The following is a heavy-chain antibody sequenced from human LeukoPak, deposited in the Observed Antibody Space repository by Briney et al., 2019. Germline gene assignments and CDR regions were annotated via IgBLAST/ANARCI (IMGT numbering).Heavy chain of an antibody. V-gene: IGHV3-23*01. CDR2: ISGSGGST. CDR3: AKDRRLGIVVVAATFGMDV. D-gene: IGHD2-15*01. Sequence: GGSLRLSCAASGFTFSSYAMSWVGQAPGKGLEWFSAISGSGGSTYYADSVKGRFTISRDNSKNTLYLQMNSLRAEDTAVYYCAKDRRLGIVVVAATFGMDVWGQGTTVTVSS. CDR1: GFTFSSYA. J-gene: IGHJ6*02.